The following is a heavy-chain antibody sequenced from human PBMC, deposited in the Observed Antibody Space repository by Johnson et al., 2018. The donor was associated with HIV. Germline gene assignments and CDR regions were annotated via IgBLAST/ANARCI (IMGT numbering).Heavy chain of an antibody. Sequence: VQLVESGGGLVQPGGSLRLSCAASKFTFSSYWMSWVRQAPGKGLEWVANIKQDGSEKYYVDSVKGRFTISRDNAKNSLYLQMNSLRAEDTAVYYCARGPTRSAFDIWGQGTMVTVSS. D-gene: IGHD2-15*01. CDR2: IKQDGSEK. CDR1: KFTFSSYW. V-gene: IGHV3-7*01. J-gene: IGHJ3*02. CDR3: ARGPTRSAFDI.